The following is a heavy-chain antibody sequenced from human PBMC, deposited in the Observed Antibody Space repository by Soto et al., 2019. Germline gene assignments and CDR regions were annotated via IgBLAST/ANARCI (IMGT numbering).Heavy chain of an antibody. CDR1: GFSFSTYA. D-gene: IGHD2-2*01. Sequence: EVQLLESGGGLVQPEGSLRLSCAASGFSFSTYAMSWVRQAPGKGLEWVSGISAGGGNTFYADSVRGRFTISRDNSKNTLDLQMSSLRAEDTALYYCAKHSEYQLLSWFDPWGQGTLVTVSS. CDR2: ISAGGGNT. V-gene: IGHV3-23*01. J-gene: IGHJ5*02. CDR3: AKHSEYQLLSWFDP.